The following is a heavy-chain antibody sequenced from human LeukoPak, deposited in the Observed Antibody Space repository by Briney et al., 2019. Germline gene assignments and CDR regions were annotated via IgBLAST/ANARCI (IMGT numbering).Heavy chain of an antibody. CDR1: GFTFSSYA. Sequence: PGGSLRLSCAASGFTFSSYAMSWVRQAPGKGLEWISAISRSGGSTYYADSVKGRFTISIDNSKNTLYLQMKSLRAEDTAVYYCAKDYYDSSGYYYNYWGQGTLVTVSS. V-gene: IGHV3-23*01. CDR2: ISRSGGST. D-gene: IGHD3-22*01. J-gene: IGHJ4*02. CDR3: AKDYYDSSGYYYNY.